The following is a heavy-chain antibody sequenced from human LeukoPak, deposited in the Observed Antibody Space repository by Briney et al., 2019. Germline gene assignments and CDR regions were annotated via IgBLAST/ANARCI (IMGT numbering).Heavy chain of an antibody. CDR1: GFSFSDYY. CDR2: ITTSSST. J-gene: IGHJ4*02. CDR3: TRERRGSYYAFES. Sequence: TPGGSLRLSCAASGFSFSDYYMSWVRQAPGKGLEWISYITTSSSTNYADSVKGRFTISRDNAKNSVVLQMNSLRAEDTAVYYCTRERRGSYYAFESWGQGTLVSVSS. D-gene: IGHD3-16*01. V-gene: IGHV3-11*05.